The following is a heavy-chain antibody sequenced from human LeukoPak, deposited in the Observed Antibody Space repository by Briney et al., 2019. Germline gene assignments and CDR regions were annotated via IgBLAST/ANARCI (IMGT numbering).Heavy chain of an antibody. CDR3: ARHKWFGANYGMDV. CDR2: IYYSGST. J-gene: IGHJ6*02. CDR1: GGSISSYY. Sequence: SETLSLTCTVSGGSISSYYWSWIRQPPGKGLEWIGYIYYSGSTNYNPSLKSRGTISVDTSKNQFSLKLSSVTAADTAVYYCARHKWFGANYGMDVWGQGTTVTVFS. V-gene: IGHV4-59*08. D-gene: IGHD3-10*01.